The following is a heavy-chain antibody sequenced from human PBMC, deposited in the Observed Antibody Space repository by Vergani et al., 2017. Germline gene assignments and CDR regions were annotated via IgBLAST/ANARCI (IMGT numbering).Heavy chain of an antibody. CDR1: GGSISSSSYY. J-gene: IGHJ4*02. CDR2: IYYSGST. D-gene: IGHD6-19*01. Sequence: QLQLQESGPGLVKPSETLSLTCTVSGGSISSSSYYWGWIRQPPGKGLEWIGSIYYSGSTYYNPSLKSRVTISVDTSKNQFSLKLSSVTAADTAVYYCASLWYSSGWHRTRYYFDYWGQGTLVTVSS. CDR3: ASLWYSSGWHRTRYYFDY. V-gene: IGHV4-39*01.